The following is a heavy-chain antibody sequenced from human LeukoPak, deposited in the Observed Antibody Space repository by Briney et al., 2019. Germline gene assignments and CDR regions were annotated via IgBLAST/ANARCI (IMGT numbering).Heavy chain of an antibody. CDR1: GGSINGYY. J-gene: IGHJ4*02. Sequence: PSETLSLTCTVSGGSINGYYWTWIRQPPGKGLEWIGNIYYSGSTNYNPSLKSRVTISVDTSKNQFSLKVSSVTAADTAVYYCARGPDYGDHPYYFDYWGQGTLVTVSS. D-gene: IGHD4-17*01. CDR2: IYYSGST. CDR3: ARGPDYGDHPYYFDY. V-gene: IGHV4-59*12.